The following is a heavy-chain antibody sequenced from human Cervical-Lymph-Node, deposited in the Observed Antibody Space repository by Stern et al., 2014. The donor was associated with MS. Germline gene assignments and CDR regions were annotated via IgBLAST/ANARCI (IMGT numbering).Heavy chain of an antibody. V-gene: IGHV1-18*01. CDR1: GYTFTSYG. D-gene: IGHD3-10*01. CDR3: AREGRYYYDSDGVDI. Sequence: QVQLVQSGAEVKKPGASVKVSCKASGYTFTSYGISWVRQAPGQGLEWMGWISAYNGNTNYAQKLQGRVTMITDRSTSTAYMELRSLRSDDTAVYYCAREGRYYYDSDGVDIWGQGTMVTVSS. CDR2: ISAYNGNT. J-gene: IGHJ3*02.